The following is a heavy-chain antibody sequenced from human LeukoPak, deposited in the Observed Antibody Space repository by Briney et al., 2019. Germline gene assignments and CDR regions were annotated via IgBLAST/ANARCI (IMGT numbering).Heavy chain of an antibody. Sequence: SETLSLTCTVSGGSISSYYWSWIRQPPGKGLEWIGYIYYSGSTNYNPSLKSRVTISVDTSKNQSSLKLSSVTAADTAVYYCARAYYYDSSGWSGGLDYYYYYMDVWGKGTTVTISS. CDR2: IYYSGST. J-gene: IGHJ6*03. CDR3: ARAYYYDSSGWSGGLDYYYYYMDV. D-gene: IGHD3-22*01. CDR1: GGSISSYY. V-gene: IGHV4-59*01.